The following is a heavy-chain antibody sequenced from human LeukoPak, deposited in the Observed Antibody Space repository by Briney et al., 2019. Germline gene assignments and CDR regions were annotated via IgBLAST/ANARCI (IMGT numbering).Heavy chain of an antibody. J-gene: IGHJ6*02. V-gene: IGHV3-11*01. CDR1: GFTFSDYY. CDR3: ARDREGGDWYGYYYYGMDV. D-gene: IGHD2-21*02. CDR2: ISSSGSTI. Sequence: PGGSLRLSCAASGFTFSDYYMSWIRQAPGKGLEWVSYISSSGSTIYYADSVKGRFTISRDNAKNSLYLQMNSLRAEDTAVYYRARDREGGDWYGYYYYGMDVWGQGTTVTVSS.